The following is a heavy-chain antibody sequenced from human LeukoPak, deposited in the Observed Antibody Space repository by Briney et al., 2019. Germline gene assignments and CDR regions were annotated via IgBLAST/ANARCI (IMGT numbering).Heavy chain of an antibody. CDR2: IYYSGST. D-gene: IGHD1-26*01. J-gene: IGHJ4*02. Sequence: SETLSLTCTVSGGSISSGDYYWSWIRQPPGKGLEGIGYIYYSGSTYYNPSLKSRVTISIDTSKNQFSLKLSSVTAAETAVYYCARWSVGGSTGGCDYWGQGTLVTVSS. CDR1: GGSISSGDYY. V-gene: IGHV4-30-4*08. CDR3: ARWSVGGSTGGCDY.